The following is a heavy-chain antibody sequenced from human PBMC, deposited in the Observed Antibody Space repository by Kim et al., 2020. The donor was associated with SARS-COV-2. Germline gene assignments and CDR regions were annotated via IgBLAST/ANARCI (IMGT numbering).Heavy chain of an antibody. Sequence: KGRFTISRDNSKNTLYLQMNSLRAEDTAVYYCAKGSDYYGSGRGEGWFDPWGQGTLVTVSS. V-gene: IGHV3-23*01. D-gene: IGHD3-10*01. CDR3: AKGSDYYGSGRGEGWFDP. J-gene: IGHJ5*02.